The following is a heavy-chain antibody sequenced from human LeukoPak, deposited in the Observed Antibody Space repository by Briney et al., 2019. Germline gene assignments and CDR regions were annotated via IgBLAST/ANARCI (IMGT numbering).Heavy chain of an antibody. J-gene: IGHJ4*02. V-gene: IGHV4-39*01. CDR1: GGSISSSSSY. CDR2: IYYSGST. Sequence: SETLSLTCTVSGGSISSSSSYWGWIRQPPGKGLEWIGSIYYSGSTYYNPSLKSRVTISVDTSKNQFSLKLSSVTAADTAVYYCARSSSSYFDYWGQGTRVTVSS. D-gene: IGHD6-6*01. CDR3: ARSSSSYFDY.